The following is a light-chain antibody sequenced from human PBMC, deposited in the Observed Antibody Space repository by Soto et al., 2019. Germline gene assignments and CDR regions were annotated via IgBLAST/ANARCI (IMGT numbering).Light chain of an antibody. Sequence: DVQMTQSPSSLSAFVGDRVSITCRASQNINNWLAWYQQKPGKAPKSLIYATSNLQSGVPSRFSGSGSGTDFTLTINTLQPEDFATYYCQQYNAFPPTFGGGTKVEI. V-gene: IGKV1D-16*01. J-gene: IGKJ4*01. CDR2: ATS. CDR3: QQYNAFPPT. CDR1: QNINNW.